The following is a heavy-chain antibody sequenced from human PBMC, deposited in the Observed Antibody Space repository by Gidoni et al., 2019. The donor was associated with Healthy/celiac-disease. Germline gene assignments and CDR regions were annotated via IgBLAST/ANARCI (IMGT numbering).Heavy chain of an antibody. CDR2: IIPIFGTA. Sequence: QVQLVQSGAEVKKPGSSVKVSCKASGGTFSSYAISWVRLAPGQGLEWMGGIIPIFGTANYAQKFQGRVTITADESTSTAYMELSSLRSEDTAVYYCARDPGQVRYQLLYDYYYYYMDVWGKGTTVTVSS. CDR3: ARDPGQVRYQLLYDYYYYYMDV. J-gene: IGHJ6*03. V-gene: IGHV1-69*01. CDR1: GGTFSSYA. D-gene: IGHD2-2*02.